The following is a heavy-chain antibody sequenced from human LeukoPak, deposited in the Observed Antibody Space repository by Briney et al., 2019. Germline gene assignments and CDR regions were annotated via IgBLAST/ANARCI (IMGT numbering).Heavy chain of an antibody. CDR2: IIPILGRA. V-gene: IGHV1-69*04. CDR1: GGTFSSYG. Sequence: SVKVSCKASGGTFSSYGISWVRQAPGQGLEWMGRIIPILGRANYAQKFQGRVTITADKSTNTAYMELSSLRSEDTAVYYCARGTYYDYVWGSYRDAFDIWGQGTMVTVSS. J-gene: IGHJ3*02. CDR3: ARGTYYDYVWGSYRDAFDI. D-gene: IGHD3-16*02.